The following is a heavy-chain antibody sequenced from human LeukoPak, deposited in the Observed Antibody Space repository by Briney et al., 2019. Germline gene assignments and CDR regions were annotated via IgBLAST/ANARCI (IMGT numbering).Heavy chain of an antibody. V-gene: IGHV3-23*01. CDR3: AKDLQGHYDLDV. J-gene: IGHJ6*02. CDR2: VSGRGGST. CDR1: GFTFSSFA. Sequence: TGGSLRLSCAASGFTFSSFAMNWARQAPGKGLEWVSGVSGRGGSTHYSDSVRGRFTISRDNSKNTLYLQMHSLTAEDTAVYFCAKDLQGHYDLDVWGQGTTVTVSS.